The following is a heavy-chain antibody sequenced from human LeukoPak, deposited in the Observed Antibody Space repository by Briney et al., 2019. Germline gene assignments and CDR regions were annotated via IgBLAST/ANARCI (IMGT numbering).Heavy chain of an antibody. D-gene: IGHD4-17*01. CDR2: IIPILGIA. V-gene: IGHV1-69*04. J-gene: IGHJ4*02. Sequence: GASVKVSCKASGYMFSSYGINWVRQAPGQGLEWMGRIIPILGIANYAQKFQGRVTITADKSTSTAYMELSSLRSEDTAVYYCARESYGDYPAAGYYFDYWGQGTLVTVSS. CDR3: ARESYGDYPAAGYYFDY. CDR1: GYMFSSYG.